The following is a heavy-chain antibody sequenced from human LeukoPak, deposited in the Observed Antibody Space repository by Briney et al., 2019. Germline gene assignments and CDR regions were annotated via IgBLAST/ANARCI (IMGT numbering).Heavy chain of an antibody. Sequence: SETLSLTCTVSGGSISSSSYYWGWIRQPPGKGLEWIGSIYYSGSTYYNPSLKSRVTISVDTSKNQFSLKLSSVTVADTAVYYCASYQQWLYWYNWFDPWGQGTLVTVSS. D-gene: IGHD6-19*01. V-gene: IGHV4-39*07. CDR2: IYYSGST. CDR3: ASYQQWLYWYNWFDP. J-gene: IGHJ5*02. CDR1: GGSISSSSYY.